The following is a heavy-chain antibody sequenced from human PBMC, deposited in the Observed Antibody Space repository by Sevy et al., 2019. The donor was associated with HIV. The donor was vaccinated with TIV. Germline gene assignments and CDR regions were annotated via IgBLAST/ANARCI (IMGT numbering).Heavy chain of an antibody. V-gene: IGHV1-18*01. Sequence: ASVKVSCKASGYTFTSYGISWVRQAPGQGIEWMGWISAYNGNTNYAQKLQGRVTMTTDTSTSTAYMELRSLRSDDTAVYYCARCSKRNYYDILTGRYGMDVWGQGTTVTVSS. D-gene: IGHD3-9*01. CDR2: ISAYNGNT. J-gene: IGHJ6*02. CDR1: GYTFTSYG. CDR3: ARCSKRNYYDILTGRYGMDV.